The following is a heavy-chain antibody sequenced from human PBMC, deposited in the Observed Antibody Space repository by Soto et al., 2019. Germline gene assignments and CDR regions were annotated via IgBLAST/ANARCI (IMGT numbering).Heavy chain of an antibody. CDR3: AREAKANQEANWFDP. CDR2: IYHSWST. D-gene: IGHD5-12*01. V-gene: IGHV4-31*03. Sequence: PSETLSLTCTVSGGSISSDNYSWSWIRQLPGKGLEWIGYIYHSWSTYFNPSLKSRVIILVDTSKHQFSLKLSSVTAAATAVEYSAREAKANQEANWFDPCGQGTQVTVSS. CDR1: GGSISSDNYS. J-gene: IGHJ5*02.